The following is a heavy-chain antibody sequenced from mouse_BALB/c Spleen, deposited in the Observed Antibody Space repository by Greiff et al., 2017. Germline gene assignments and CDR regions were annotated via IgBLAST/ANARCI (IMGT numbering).Heavy chain of an antibody. CDR3: ARRTTVGEGYFDV. CDR1: GYAFSSSW. CDR2: IYPGDGDT. V-gene: IGHV1-82*01. Sequence: QVQLKQSGPELVTPGASVKISCKASGYAFSSSWMNWVKQRPGQGLEWIGRIYPGDGDTNYNGKFKGKATLTADKSSSTAYMQRSSLTSVDSAVYFCARRTTVGEGYFDVWGAGTTVTVSS. D-gene: IGHD1-1*01. J-gene: IGHJ1*01.